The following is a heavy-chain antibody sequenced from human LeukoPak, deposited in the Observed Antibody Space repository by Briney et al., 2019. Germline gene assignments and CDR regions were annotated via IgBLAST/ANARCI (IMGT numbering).Heavy chain of an antibody. CDR2: IYTSGST. CDR3: AREKRITMVRGVINWFDP. D-gene: IGHD3-10*01. J-gene: IGHJ5*02. Sequence: SETLSLTCTVSGGSISSYYWSWIRQPAGKGLEWIGRIYTSGSTNYNPSLKSRVTISVDTPKNQFSLKLSSVTAADTAVYYCAREKRITMVRGVINWFDPWGQGTLVTVSS. CDR1: GGSISSYY. V-gene: IGHV4-4*07.